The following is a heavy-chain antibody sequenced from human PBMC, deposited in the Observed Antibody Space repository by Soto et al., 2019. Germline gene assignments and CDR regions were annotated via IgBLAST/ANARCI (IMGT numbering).Heavy chain of an antibody. CDR1: GFTFSGFD. J-gene: IGHJ4*02. CDR2: IGTAGDT. CDR3: ARGQEVGAHFFDS. Sequence: GGSLRLSCEASGFTFSGFDMYWVRQPTGKGLEWVATIGTAGDTYYAVSVEGRFTISRDNAKNSLPLQMHSLRAGDTAVYFCARGQEVGAHFFDSWGQGTQVTVSS. D-gene: IGHD2-15*01. V-gene: IGHV3-13*01.